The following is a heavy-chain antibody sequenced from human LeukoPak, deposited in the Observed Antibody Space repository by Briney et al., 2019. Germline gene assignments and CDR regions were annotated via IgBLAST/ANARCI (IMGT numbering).Heavy chain of an antibody. J-gene: IGHJ4*02. V-gene: IGHV4-34*01. Sequence: PSETLSLTCAVYGGSFSGYYWSWIRQPPGKGLEWIGEINHSGSTNYNPSLKSRVTISVDTSKNQFSLKLSPVTAADTAVYYCAKSTYYDFWSGYSHAIDYWGQGTLVTVSS. D-gene: IGHD3-3*01. CDR3: AKSTYYDFWSGYSHAIDY. CDR2: INHSGST. CDR1: GGSFSGYY.